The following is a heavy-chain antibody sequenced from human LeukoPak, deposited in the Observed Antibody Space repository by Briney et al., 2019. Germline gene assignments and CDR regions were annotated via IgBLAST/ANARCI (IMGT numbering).Heavy chain of an antibody. J-gene: IGHJ4*02. V-gene: IGHV3-23*01. D-gene: IGHD1-26*01. CDR1: GFIFSNYA. CDR3: VKKIVGPTKAFDY. Sequence: GGSLRLSCAASGFIFSNYAMSWVRQAPGKGLQWVSAFSGSGGSTYYADSVKGRFTISRDNSRNTLYLQMNSLRAEDTAVYYCVKKIVGPTKAFDYWGQGSLVTVSS. CDR2: FSGSGGST.